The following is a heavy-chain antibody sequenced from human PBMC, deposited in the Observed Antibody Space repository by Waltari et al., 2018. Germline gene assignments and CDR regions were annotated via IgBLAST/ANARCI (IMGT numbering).Heavy chain of an antibody. CDR1: GGSISSYY. Sequence: QVQLQESGPGLVKPSETLSLTCTVSGGSISSYYWSWIRQPPGTGLEWIGYIYYSGSTNYNPSRKSRVTISVDTAKNQFALKLSSVTAADTAVYYCARGIEYSSSGGWFDPWGQGTLVTVSS. CDR3: ARGIEYSSSGGWFDP. J-gene: IGHJ5*02. CDR2: IYYSGST. V-gene: IGHV4-59*01. D-gene: IGHD6-6*01.